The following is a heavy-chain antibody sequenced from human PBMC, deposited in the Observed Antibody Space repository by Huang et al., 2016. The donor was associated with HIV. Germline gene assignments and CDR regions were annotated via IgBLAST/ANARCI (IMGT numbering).Heavy chain of an antibody. Sequence: EVQLVESGGGLVQPGRSLRLSCAASGFTFDDYAMHWVRQAPGKGLEWVTGLSGKCVIIGYADSVKGRFTGSRDNAKNSLYLQMNSLRPEDTAFYYCAREREILTGFYTYYFDNWGQGTLVTVSS. CDR3: AREREILTGFYTYYFDN. CDR1: GFTFDDYA. V-gene: IGHV3-9*01. CDR2: LSGKCVII. D-gene: IGHD3-9*01. J-gene: IGHJ4*02.